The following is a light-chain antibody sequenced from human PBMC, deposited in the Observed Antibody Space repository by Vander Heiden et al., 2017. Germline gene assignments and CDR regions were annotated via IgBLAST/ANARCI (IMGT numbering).Light chain of an antibody. V-gene: IGKV3-15*01. CDR3: QQYNNWPQT. Sequence: EIVMTQSPGTQSVSPGEKATLSCRASQSVSSNLAWYQQKPGQAPRLLIYDASTRATGIPARFSGSGSGTEFTLTISSLQSEDFAVYYCQQYNNWPQTLGQGTKLEI. CDR2: DAS. J-gene: IGKJ2*01. CDR1: QSVSSN.